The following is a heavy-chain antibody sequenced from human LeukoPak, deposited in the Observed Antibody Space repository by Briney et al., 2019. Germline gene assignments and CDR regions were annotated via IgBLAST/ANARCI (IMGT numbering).Heavy chain of an antibody. CDR1: GGSISSDGYY. J-gene: IGHJ3*02. D-gene: IGHD2-15*01. Sequence: PSETLSLTCTVSGGSISSDGYYWSWIRQHPGKGLEWIGYIYYSGTTYYSPSLESRVTMSVDTSKNQFSLKLSSVTAADTAVYYCARYRDSGGRLAFDIWGQGTVVTVSS. CDR3: ARYRDSGGRLAFDI. CDR2: IYYSGTT. V-gene: IGHV4-31*03.